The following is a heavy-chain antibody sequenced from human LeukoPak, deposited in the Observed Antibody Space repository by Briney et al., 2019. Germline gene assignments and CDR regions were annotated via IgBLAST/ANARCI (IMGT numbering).Heavy chain of an antibody. J-gene: IGHJ4*02. CDR2: INHSGST. CDR1: GGSFSGYY. CDR3: GRGSSWRSFDY. V-gene: IGHV4-34*01. D-gene: IGHD6-13*01. Sequence: SETLSLTCAVCGGSFSGYYWSWIRQPPGEGLEWIGEINHSGSTNYNPSHKSRVTISVDTSKNQFSLKLSSVTAADTAVYYCGRGSSWRSFDYWGQGTLVTVSS.